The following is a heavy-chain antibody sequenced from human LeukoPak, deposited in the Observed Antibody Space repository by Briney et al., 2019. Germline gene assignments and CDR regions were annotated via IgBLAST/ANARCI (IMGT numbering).Heavy chain of an antibody. V-gene: IGHV1-8*01. D-gene: IGHD1-26*01. Sequence: ASVKVSCKASGYTFTSYDINWVRQATGQGLEWMGWMNPNSGNTGYAQKFQGRVTMTRNTSISTAYMELSSLRSEDTAVYYCAKGGYFKSGKPRYMNVWGKGTTVTVSS. CDR1: GYTFTSYD. CDR2: MNPNSGNT. CDR3: AKGGYFKSGKPRYMNV. J-gene: IGHJ6*04.